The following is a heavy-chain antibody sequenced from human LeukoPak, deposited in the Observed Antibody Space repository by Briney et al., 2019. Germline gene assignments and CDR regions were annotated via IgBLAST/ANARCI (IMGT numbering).Heavy chain of an antibody. V-gene: IGHV1-46*01. D-gene: IGHD4-17*01. J-gene: IGHJ4*02. CDR2: INPSGGST. CDR3: ARSVIYGDYEPNFDY. Sequence: ASVKVSCKASGYTFTSYYMHWVRQAPGQGLEWMGIINPSGGSTSYAQKFQGRVTMTRDMSTSTVYMELSSLRSEDTAVYYCARSVIYGDYEPNFDYWGQGTLVTVSS. CDR1: GYTFTSYY.